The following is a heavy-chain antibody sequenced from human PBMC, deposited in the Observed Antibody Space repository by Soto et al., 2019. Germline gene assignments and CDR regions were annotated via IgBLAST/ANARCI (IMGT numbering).Heavy chain of an antibody. V-gene: IGHV3-21*01. Sequence: EVQLVESGGGLVKPGGSLRLSCAASGFTFSSYSMNWVRQAPGKGLEWVSSISSSSSYIYYADSVKGRFTISRDNAKNSLYLKMNSLRAEDTAVYYCARGAVLRYFDWLPNDAFDIWGQGTMVTVSS. CDR3: ARGAVLRYFDWLPNDAFDI. CDR2: ISSSSSYI. D-gene: IGHD3-9*01. CDR1: GFTFSSYS. J-gene: IGHJ3*02.